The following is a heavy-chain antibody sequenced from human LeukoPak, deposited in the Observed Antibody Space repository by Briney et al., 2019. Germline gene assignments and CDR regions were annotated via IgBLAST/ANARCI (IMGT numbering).Heavy chain of an antibody. Sequence: KPSETLSLTCAVYGGSFSGYYWSWIRQPPGKGLEWIGEINHSGSTNYNPSLKSRVTISVDTSKNQFSLKLSSVTAADTAVYYCARGRGKYSSSWSTPTGDYWGQGTLVTVSS. J-gene: IGHJ4*02. CDR1: GGSFSGYY. CDR3: ARGRGKYSSSWSTPTGDY. CDR2: INHSGST. D-gene: IGHD6-13*01. V-gene: IGHV4-34*01.